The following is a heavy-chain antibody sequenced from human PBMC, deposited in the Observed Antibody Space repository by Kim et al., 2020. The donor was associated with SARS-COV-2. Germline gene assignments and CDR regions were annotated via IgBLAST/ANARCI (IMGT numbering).Heavy chain of an antibody. V-gene: IGHV4-59*08. Sequence: NPSLKSRVTISVDTSKNQFSLSLSSVTAADTAVYYCARHSSGYQVLFDYWGQGTLVTVSS. J-gene: IGHJ4*02. D-gene: IGHD3-22*01. CDR3: ARHSSGYQVLFDY.